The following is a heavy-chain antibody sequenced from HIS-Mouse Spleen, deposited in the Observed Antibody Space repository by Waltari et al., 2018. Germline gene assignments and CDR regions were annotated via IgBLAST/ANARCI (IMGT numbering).Heavy chain of an antibody. Sequence: QVQLVESGGGVVQPGRSLRLSCAASGFTFSSYGMHWVRQAPGKGLEVVAVISYDGSNKYYADSVKGRFTISRDNSKNTLYLQMNSLRAEDTAVYYCAKDKHHAFDYWGQGTLVTVSS. CDR1: GFTFSSYG. V-gene: IGHV3-30*18. J-gene: IGHJ4*02. CDR3: AKDKHHAFDY. CDR2: ISYDGSNK.